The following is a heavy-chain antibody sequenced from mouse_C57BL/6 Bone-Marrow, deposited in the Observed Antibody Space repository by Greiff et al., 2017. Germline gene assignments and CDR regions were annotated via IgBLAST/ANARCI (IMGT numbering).Heavy chain of an antibody. J-gene: IGHJ3*01. V-gene: IGHV1-55*01. CDR2: IYPGSGST. D-gene: IGHD2-10*02. Sequence: QVQLKQPGAELVKPGASVKMSCKASGYTFTSYWITWVKQRPGQGLEWIGDIYPGSGSTNYNEKFKRQATLTVDTSSSTAYMQLSSLTSEDSAVYYCARRYGAYWGQGTLVTVSA. CDR1: GYTFTSYW. CDR3: ARRYGAY.